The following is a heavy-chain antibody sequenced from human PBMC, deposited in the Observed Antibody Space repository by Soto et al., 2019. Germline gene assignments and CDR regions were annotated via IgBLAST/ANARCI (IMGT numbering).Heavy chain of an antibody. J-gene: IGHJ6*02. CDR2: IYYSGST. CDR1: GGSISSGDYY. CDR3: ARDRVGPRDIVVVPAALPDYYGMDV. D-gene: IGHD2-2*01. Sequence: PSETLSLTCTVSGGSISSGDYYWSWIRQPPGKGLEWIGYIYYSGSTYHNPSLKSRVTISVDTSKNQFSLKLSSVTAADTAVYYCARDRVGPRDIVVVPAALPDYYGMDVWGQGTTVTVSS. V-gene: IGHV4-30-4*01.